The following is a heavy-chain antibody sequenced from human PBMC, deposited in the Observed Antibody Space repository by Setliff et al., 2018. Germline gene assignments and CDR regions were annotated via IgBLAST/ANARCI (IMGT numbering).Heavy chain of an antibody. CDR2: IQNTGNT. D-gene: IGHD5-12*01. V-gene: IGHV4-61*02. J-gene: IGHJ4*02. CDR1: GGSVGGGSYY. CDR3: AGTPARGTTWLSPFDY. Sequence: LSLTCTVSGGSVGGGSYYWSWIRQPAGKGLEWIGLIQNTGNTNYNPSLQSRVTISMDTSKNQFSLKMTSVTAADTAMYYCAGTPARGTTWLSPFDYWGQGTLVTVSS.